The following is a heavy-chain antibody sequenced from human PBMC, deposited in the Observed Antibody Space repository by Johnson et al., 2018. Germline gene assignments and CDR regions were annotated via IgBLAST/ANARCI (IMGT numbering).Heavy chain of an antibody. Sequence: VQLQESGGSLVQPGGSLRVSCAASGFTFSTYAMNWVRQTPGNGLEWVSAISGSGDGTYYADSVKGRFTISRDNSKNTLYLQMNSLTAEDTAVYYCAKEVRYAWGALDIWGHGTMVTVSS. J-gene: IGHJ3*02. CDR1: GFTFSTYA. D-gene: IGHD2-2*01. V-gene: IGHV3-23*01. CDR3: AKEVRYAWGALDI. CDR2: ISGSGDGT.